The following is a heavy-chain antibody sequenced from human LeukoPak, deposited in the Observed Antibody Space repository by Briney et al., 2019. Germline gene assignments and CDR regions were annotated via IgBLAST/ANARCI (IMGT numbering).Heavy chain of an antibody. CDR2: ISGYNGNT. D-gene: IGHD3-3*01. V-gene: IGHV1-18*01. Sequence: GASVKVSCKASGYTFTIYGISWVRQAPGQGLEWMGWISGYNGNTHYPQKLQGRVTMTTDTSTSTAYMELRSLRSDDTAAYYCARAWSRRDYYYYMDVWGEGTTVTISS. J-gene: IGHJ6*03. CDR3: ARAWSRRDYYYYMDV. CDR1: GYTFTIYG.